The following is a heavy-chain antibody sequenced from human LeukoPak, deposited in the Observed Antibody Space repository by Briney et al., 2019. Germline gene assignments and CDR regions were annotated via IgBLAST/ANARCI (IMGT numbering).Heavy chain of an antibody. CDR3: ASSLRPRSFDY. V-gene: IGHV4-30-2*01. CDR2: IYHSGST. CDR1: GGSISSGGYS. Sequence: SGTLSLTCAVSGGSISSGGYSWSWIRQPPGKGLEWIGYIYHSGSTYYNPSLKSRVTISVDRSKNQFSLKLSSVTAADTAVYYCASSLRPRSFDYWGQGTLVTVSS. J-gene: IGHJ4*02.